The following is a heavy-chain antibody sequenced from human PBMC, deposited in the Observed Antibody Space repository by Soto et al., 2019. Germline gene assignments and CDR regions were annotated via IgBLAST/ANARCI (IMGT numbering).Heavy chain of an antibody. J-gene: IGHJ6*01. CDR1: GYSFTSYG. D-gene: IGHD2-15*01. V-gene: IGHV1-18*04. CDR2: ISVYTGNT. CDR3: ARDRCTPESCYLNHFDV. Sequence: AAVKVSCKSTGYSFTSYGFSWVRQAPGQGLEWLGWISVYTGNTKQAQKFQDRVTLTTEAATNTAYMDLRNLRSDDTAVYYCARDRCTPESCYLNHFDVWEQGTTCT.